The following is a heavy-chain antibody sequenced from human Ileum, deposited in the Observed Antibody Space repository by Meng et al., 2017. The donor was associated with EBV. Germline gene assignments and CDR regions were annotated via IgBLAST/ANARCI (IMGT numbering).Heavy chain of an antibody. V-gene: IGHV4-61*01. CDR3: ARGYSYSYYFYFDY. D-gene: IGHD1-26*01. CDR2: VHHTGAT. Sequence: QLQESGPGLLNPSDTLSLPCTGSGGPVTSGTYDWSWLRQPPGSRLEFIGYVHHTGATNYNPSLVRRATVSVDTSKSQFSLHLTSVTAADTAVYYCARGYSYSYYFYFDYWGQGILVTVSS. J-gene: IGHJ4*02. CDR1: GGPVTSGTYD.